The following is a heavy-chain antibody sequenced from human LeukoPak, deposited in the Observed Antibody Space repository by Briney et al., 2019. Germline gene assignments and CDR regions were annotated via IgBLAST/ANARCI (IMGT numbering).Heavy chain of an antibody. J-gene: IGHJ4*02. D-gene: IGHD3-22*01. V-gene: IGHV4-59*12. CDR3: ASGGDYYDSSGYYYGLDY. CDR1: GGSISSYY. Sequence: PSETLSLTCTVSGGSISSYYWSWIRQPPGKGLEWIGYIYYSGTTNYNPSLKSRVTISVDTSKNQFSLKLSSVTAADTAVYYCASGGDYYDSSGYYYGLDYWGQGTLVTVSS. CDR2: IYYSGTT.